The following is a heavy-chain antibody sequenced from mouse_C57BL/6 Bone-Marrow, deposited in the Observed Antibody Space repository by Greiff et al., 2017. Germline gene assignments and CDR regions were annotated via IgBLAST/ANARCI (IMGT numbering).Heavy chain of an antibody. J-gene: IGHJ4*01. Sequence: EVKLVESGGGLVKPGGSLKLSCAASGFTFSDYGMHWVRQAPEKGLEWVAYISSGSSTIYYADTVKGRFTISRDNAKNTLFLQMASLRSEDTAMYYCAGRGGMDYWGQGTSVTVSS. CDR1: GFTFSDYG. CDR3: AGRGGMDY. CDR2: ISSGSSTI. D-gene: IGHD3-3*01. V-gene: IGHV5-17*01.